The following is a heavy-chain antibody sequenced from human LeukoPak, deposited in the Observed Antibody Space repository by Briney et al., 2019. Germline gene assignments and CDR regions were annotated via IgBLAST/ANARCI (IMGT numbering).Heavy chain of an antibody. D-gene: IGHD6-13*01. V-gene: IGHV7-4-1*02. CDR2: INTNTGNP. CDR3: ARIREEGQQLASFDP. CDR1: GYTFTSYA. Sequence: ASVKVSCTASGYTFTSYAMNWVRQAPGQGLEWMGWINTNTGNPTYAQGFTGRFVFSLYTSVSTAYLQISSLKAEDTAVYYCARIREEGQQLASFDPWGQGTLVTVSS. J-gene: IGHJ5*02.